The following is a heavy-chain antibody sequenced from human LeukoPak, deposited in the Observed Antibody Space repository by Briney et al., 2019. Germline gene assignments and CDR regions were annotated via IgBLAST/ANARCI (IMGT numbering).Heavy chain of an antibody. CDR2: IHYSGRT. J-gene: IGHJ6*02. D-gene: IGHD5-24*01. CDR1: GGSISTSSYY. CDR3: ARHQPWATIMGPVMDV. V-gene: IGHV4-39*01. Sequence: SQTLSLTCTVSGGSISTSSYYWGWIRQPPAKGLEWIGTIHYSGRTYYNPSLKSRVTISVDTSKNQFSLKLNSVTAADTAVYYCARHQPWATIMGPVMDVWGQGTTVTVSS.